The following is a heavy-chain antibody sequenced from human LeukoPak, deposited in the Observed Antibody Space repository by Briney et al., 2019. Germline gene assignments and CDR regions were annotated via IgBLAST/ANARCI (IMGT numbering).Heavy chain of an antibody. CDR2: ISGSGGST. CDR3: AKCALFSSSFDY. CDR1: GFTFSSCA. V-gene: IGHV3-23*01. J-gene: IGHJ4*02. Sequence: QSGGSLRLSCAASGFTFSSCAMHWVRQAPGKGLEWVSAISGSGGSTYYADSVKGRFTISRDNSKNTLYLQMNSLRAEDTAVYYCAKCALFSSSFDYWGQGTLVTVSS. D-gene: IGHD6-6*01.